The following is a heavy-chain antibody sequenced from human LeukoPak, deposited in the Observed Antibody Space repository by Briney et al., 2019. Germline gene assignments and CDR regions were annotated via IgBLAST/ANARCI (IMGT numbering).Heavy chain of an antibody. Sequence: GGSLRLSCAASGFTFSNTWMSWVRQAPGKGLEWVSYISSSGSTIYYADSVKGRFTISRDNAKNSLYLQMNSLRAEDTAVYYCAELGITMIGGVWGKGTTVTISS. CDR3: AELGITMIGGV. V-gene: IGHV3-11*04. D-gene: IGHD3-10*02. CDR2: ISSSGSTI. J-gene: IGHJ6*04. CDR1: GFTFSNTW.